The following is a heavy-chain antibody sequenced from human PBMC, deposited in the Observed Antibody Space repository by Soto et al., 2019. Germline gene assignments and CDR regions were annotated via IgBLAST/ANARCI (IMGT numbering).Heavy chain of an antibody. J-gene: IGHJ4*02. CDR2: IYYSGST. CDR1: GGSISSSSYY. Sequence: SETLSLTCTVSGGSISSSSYYWGWIRQPPGKGLEWIGSIYYSGSTYYNPSLKSRVTISVDTSKNQFSLKLSSVTAADTAVYYCARHWREYYDISGYYRTPLYYFDYWGQGTLVTVSS. V-gene: IGHV4-39*01. D-gene: IGHD3-22*01. CDR3: ARHWREYYDISGYYRTPLYYFDY.